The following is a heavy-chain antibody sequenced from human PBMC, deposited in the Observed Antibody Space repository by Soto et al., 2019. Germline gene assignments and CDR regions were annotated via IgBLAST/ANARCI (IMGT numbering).Heavy chain of an antibody. D-gene: IGHD4-17*01. CDR1: GGSISSSSYY. CDR3: ANFYGDYVSY. Sequence: SETLSRTCTFPGGSISSSSYYWGWIRQPPGKGLEWIGSIYYSGSTFYNPSLKSRVTISVDTSKNQFSLKLSSVTAADTAVYYCANFYGDYVSYWGQGTLVTVS. CDR2: IYYSGST. V-gene: IGHV4-39*01. J-gene: IGHJ4*02.